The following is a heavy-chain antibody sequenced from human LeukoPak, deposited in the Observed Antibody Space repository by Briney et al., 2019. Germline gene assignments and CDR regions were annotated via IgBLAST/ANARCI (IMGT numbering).Heavy chain of an antibody. CDR3: ASLTTVTQGYFDS. V-gene: IGHV4-59*08. Sequence: SETLSLTCTVSGGSISSYYWSWIRQPPGKGLEWIGYIYYSGSTNYNPSLKSRLSISVDASKNQFSLKLSSVTATDTAVYYCASLTTVTQGYFDSWGQGTLVTVSS. CDR2: IYYSGST. CDR1: GGSISSYY. J-gene: IGHJ4*02. D-gene: IGHD4-17*01.